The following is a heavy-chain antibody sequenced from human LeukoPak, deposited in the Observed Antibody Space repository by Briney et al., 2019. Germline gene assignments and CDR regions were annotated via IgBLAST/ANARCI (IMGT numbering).Heavy chain of an antibody. CDR3: AKVQYYYDSSGYWPGFDY. CDR2: ISGSGGST. D-gene: IGHD3-22*01. Sequence: GGSLRLSCAASGFTFSSYAMSWVRQAPGKGLEWVSAISGSGGSTYYADSVKGRFTISRDNSKNTLYLQMNSLRAEDTAVYYCAKVQYYYDSSGYWPGFDYWGQGTLVTVSS. J-gene: IGHJ4*02. CDR1: GFTFSSYA. V-gene: IGHV3-23*01.